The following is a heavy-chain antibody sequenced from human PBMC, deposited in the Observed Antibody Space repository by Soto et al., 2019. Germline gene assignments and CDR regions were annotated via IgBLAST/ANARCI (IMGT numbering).Heavy chain of an antibody. CDR2: ISPTGTFM. J-gene: IGHJ3*01. CDR3: ARGGLYGDLPGWTGDAFDL. D-gene: IGHD4-17*01. CDR1: GFAFSSYT. V-gene: IGHV3-21*01. Sequence: GGSLRLSCAASGFAFSSYTINWVRQAPGKGLEWVSSISPTGTFMHSADSLKDRFSISRDNAENSLYLQMNSLRAEDTAVYYFARGGLYGDLPGWTGDAFDLWGQGTMVTVSS.